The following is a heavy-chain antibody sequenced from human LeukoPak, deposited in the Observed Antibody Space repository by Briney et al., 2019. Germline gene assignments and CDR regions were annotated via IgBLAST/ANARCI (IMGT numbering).Heavy chain of an antibody. CDR2: ISAYNGNT. V-gene: IGHV1-18*01. Sequence: GASVKVSCKASGYTFTSYGISWVRQAPGQGLEWMGWISAYNGNTNYAQKLQGRVTMTTDTSTSTAYMELRSLRSDDTAVYYCARGVASGRLNPVPDYWGQGTLVAVSS. J-gene: IGHJ4*02. CDR3: ARGVASGRLNPVPDY. D-gene: IGHD3-10*01. CDR1: GYTFTSYG.